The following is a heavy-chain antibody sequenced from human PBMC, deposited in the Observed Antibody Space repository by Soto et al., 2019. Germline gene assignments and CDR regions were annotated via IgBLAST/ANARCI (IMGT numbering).Heavy chain of an antibody. CDR1: GGSFSGYY. CDR2: INHSGST. J-gene: IGHJ4*02. V-gene: IGHV4-34*01. D-gene: IGHD1-7*01. CDR3: ARGLYNWNYGDNPPYY. Sequence: KPSETLSLTCAVYGGSFSGYYWSWIRQPPGKGLEWIGEINHSGSTNYNPSLKSRVTISVDTSKNQFSLKLSSVTAADTAVYYCARGLYNWNYGDNPPYYWGQGTLVTVSS.